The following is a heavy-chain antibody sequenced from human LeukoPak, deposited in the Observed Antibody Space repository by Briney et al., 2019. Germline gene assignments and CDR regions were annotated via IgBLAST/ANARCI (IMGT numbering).Heavy chain of an antibody. Sequence: SETLSLTCTVSGGSISSYYWSWIRQPPGKGLEWIGYIYYSGSTNYNPSLKSRVTISVDTSKNQFSLKLSSVTAADTAVYYCAREQTMKYLGGFDPWGQGTLVTVSS. D-gene: IGHD3-22*01. V-gene: IGHV4-59*01. CDR2: IYYSGST. J-gene: IGHJ5*02. CDR3: AREQTMKYLGGFDP. CDR1: GGSISSYY.